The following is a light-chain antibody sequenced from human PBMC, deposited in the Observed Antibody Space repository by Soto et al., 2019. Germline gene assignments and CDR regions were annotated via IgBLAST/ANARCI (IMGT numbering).Light chain of an antibody. V-gene: IGLV2-23*01. CDR1: SSDVGTYNL. CDR2: EGS. J-gene: IGLJ3*02. Sequence: QSALTQPASVSGSPGQSITLSCTGTSSDVGTYNLVSWYQQHPGKAPKLIIYEGSKRPSGVSDRFSGSKSGNTASLTISGLQAEDEADYYCCSFTSNDTWVFGGGTKVTVL. CDR3: CSFTSNDTWV.